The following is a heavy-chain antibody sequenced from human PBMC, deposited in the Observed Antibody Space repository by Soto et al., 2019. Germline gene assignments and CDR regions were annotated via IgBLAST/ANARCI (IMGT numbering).Heavy chain of an antibody. V-gene: IGHV3-21*01. J-gene: IGHJ5*02. CDR1: GFTFSSYS. D-gene: IGHD3-16*01. CDR2: ISSSSSYI. CDR3: AIAPDYEPNGGRFDP. Sequence: GGSLRLSCAASGFTFSSYSMNWVRQAPGKGLEWVSSISSSSSYIYYADSVKGRFTISRDNAKNSLYLQMNSLRAEDTAVYYCAIAPDYEPNGGRFDPWGQGILVTVSS.